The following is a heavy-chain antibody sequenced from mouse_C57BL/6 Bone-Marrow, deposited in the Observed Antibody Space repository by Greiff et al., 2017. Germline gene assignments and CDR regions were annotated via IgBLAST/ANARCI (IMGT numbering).Heavy chain of an antibody. CDR1: GYTFTSYW. Sequence: QVQLQQPGAELVRPGTSVKLSCKASGYTFTSYWMHWVKQRPGQGLEWIGVIDPADSYTNYNQKFKGKATLTVDTPSSTAYMQLSSLTSEDSAVYYCASSSYYYASSKGYFDVWGTGTTVTVSS. CDR3: ASSSYYYASSKGYFDV. D-gene: IGHD1-1*01. CDR2: IDPADSYT. J-gene: IGHJ1*03. V-gene: IGHV1-59*01.